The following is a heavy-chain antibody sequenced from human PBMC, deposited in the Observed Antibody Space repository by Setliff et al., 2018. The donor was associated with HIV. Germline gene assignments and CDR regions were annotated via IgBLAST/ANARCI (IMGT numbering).Heavy chain of an antibody. CDR2: IYHSGNT. CDR1: GGFISTGGYS. CDR3: ARGRIRYCSSTSCYSSRYNWFDP. D-gene: IGHD2-2*01. V-gene: IGHV4-30-2*01. Sequence: SETLSLTCTVSGGFISTGGYSWSWIRQPPGKGLEWIGYIYHSGNTYYNPSLKSRVTISVDTSKNQFSLKLGSVTAADTAVYYCARGRIRYCSSTSCYSSRYNWFDPWGQGTLVTVSS. J-gene: IGHJ5*02.